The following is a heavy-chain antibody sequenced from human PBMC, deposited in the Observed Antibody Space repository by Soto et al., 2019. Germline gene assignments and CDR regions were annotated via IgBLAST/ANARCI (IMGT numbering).Heavy chain of an antibody. CDR1: GFTFSSYA. V-gene: IGHV3-23*01. CDR2: ISGSGGST. Sequence: GGSLRLSCAASGFTFSSYAMSWVRQAPGKGLEWVSAISGSGGSTYYADSVKGRFTISRDNSKNTLYLQMNSLRAEDTAVYYCAKGWPTSSNYFYYYYGMDVWGQGTTVTVSS. J-gene: IGHJ6*02. D-gene: IGHD3-10*01. CDR3: AKGWPTSSNYFYYYYGMDV.